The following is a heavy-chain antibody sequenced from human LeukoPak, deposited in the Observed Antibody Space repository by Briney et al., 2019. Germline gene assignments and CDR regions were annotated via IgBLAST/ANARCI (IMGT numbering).Heavy chain of an antibody. V-gene: IGHV4-34*01. CDR2: INHSGST. J-gene: IGHJ3*02. CDR3: AIVPRGYSYGYWNAFDI. CDR1: GGSFSGYY. Sequence: SETLSLTCAVYGGSFSGYYWSWIRQPPGKGLEWIGEINHSGSTNYNPSLKSRVTLSVDTSTNQFSLKLSSVTAADTAVYFCAIVPRGYSYGYWNAFDIWGQGTMVTVSS. D-gene: IGHD5-18*01.